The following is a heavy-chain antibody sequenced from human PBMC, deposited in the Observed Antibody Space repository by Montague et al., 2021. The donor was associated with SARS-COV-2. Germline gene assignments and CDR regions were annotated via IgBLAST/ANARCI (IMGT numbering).Heavy chain of an antibody. Sequence: SLRLSCAASGFTFSSYSMNWVRQAPGKGLEWVSSISSSSSYIYYADSVKGRFTISRDNAKNSLYLQMNSLRAEDTAVYYCARVSRSSWYGCSLGEALDYWGQGTLVTVSS. CDR2: ISSSSSYI. CDR1: GFTFSSYS. V-gene: IGHV3-21*01. J-gene: IGHJ4*02. CDR3: ARVSRSSWYGCSLGEALDY. D-gene: IGHD6-13*01.